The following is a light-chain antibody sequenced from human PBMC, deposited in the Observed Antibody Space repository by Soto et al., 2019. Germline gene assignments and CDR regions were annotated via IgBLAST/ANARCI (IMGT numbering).Light chain of an antibody. CDR3: AAWDDSLNGYV. V-gene: IGLV1-44*01. J-gene: IGLJ1*01. CDR1: SSNIGSNT. Sequence: QSVLTQPPSASVTPGQRVTISCSGSSSNIGSNTVNWYQQLPGTAPKLLIYSNNQRPSGVPDRFSGSKSGTSASLAISGLQSEYEADYYCAAWDDSLNGYVFGTGTKVTVL. CDR2: SNN.